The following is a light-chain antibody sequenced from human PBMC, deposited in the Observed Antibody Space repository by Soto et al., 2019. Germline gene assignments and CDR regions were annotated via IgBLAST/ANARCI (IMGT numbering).Light chain of an antibody. V-gene: IGLV4-60*02. Sequence: QLVLTQSSSASASLVSSVKLTCTLSSGHSSYIIAWHQQQPGKAPRYLMKLEGSGSYHKGSGVPDRFSGSSTGADRYLTISNLQFEDEADYYCETWDFNPRVFGGGTTLTVL. CDR3: ETWDFNPRV. CDR2: LEGSGSY. CDR1: SGHSSYI. J-gene: IGLJ2*01.